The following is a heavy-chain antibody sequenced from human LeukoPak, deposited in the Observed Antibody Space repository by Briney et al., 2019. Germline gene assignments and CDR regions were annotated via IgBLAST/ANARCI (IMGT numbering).Heavy chain of an antibody. Sequence: QPGGSLRLSCAASGFTFDDYAMHWVRQAPGKGLEWVSGISWNSGSIGYADSVKGRFTISRDNAKNSLYLQMNSLRAEDTALYYCAKGGLIAVAGTEFDYWGQGTLVTVSS. D-gene: IGHD6-19*01. J-gene: IGHJ4*02. CDR1: GFTFDDYA. CDR2: ISWNSGSI. CDR3: AKGGLIAVAGTEFDY. V-gene: IGHV3-9*01.